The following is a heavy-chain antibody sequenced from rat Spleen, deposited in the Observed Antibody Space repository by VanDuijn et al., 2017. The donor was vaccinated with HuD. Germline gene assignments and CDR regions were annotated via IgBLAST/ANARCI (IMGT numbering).Heavy chain of an antibody. J-gene: IGHJ2*01. CDR3: VRERVPGFAFYFDY. CDR1: GFSFTNNG. D-gene: IGHD1-4*01. V-gene: IGHV2S12*01. Sequence: QVHLKESGPGLVQPSQTLSLTCTVSGFSFTNNGVSWVRQPPGKGLEWIATISSGGNTYYNSGLKSRLGISRDTSKSQVFLKMNSLQTEDTAIYFCVRERVPGFAFYFDYWGQGVMVTVSS. CDR2: ISSGGNT.